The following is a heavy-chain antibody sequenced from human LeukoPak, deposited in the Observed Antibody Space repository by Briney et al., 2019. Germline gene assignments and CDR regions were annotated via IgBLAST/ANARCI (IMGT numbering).Heavy chain of an antibody. CDR1: GITLSNYG. V-gene: IGHV3-23*01. CDR2: IIDGGGRT. J-gene: IGHJ4*02. Sequence: GGSLRHSCAVSGITLSNYGMSWVRPAPGKGMEWVAGIIDGGGRTNSADSLKGRLPTSRANPKNTLYLQMNSLRAEDTAVYFCAKRGVVIRVILVGFHKEAYYFDSWGQGALVTVSS. D-gene: IGHD3-22*01. CDR3: AKRGVVIRVILVGFHKEAYYFDS.